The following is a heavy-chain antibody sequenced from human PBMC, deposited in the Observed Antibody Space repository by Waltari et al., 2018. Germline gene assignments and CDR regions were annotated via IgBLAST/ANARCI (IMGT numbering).Heavy chain of an antibody. CDR1: GYAFMNND. D-gene: IGHD3-22*01. Sequence: QVQLVQSGAEVKEPGASVKVSCKASGYAFMNNDINWVRQATGQGLEWMGWVNPNSGNTGYAQKFQGRVTMTRNTSISTAYMELSSLRSEDTAVYYCARGGGYYYDSSGYMNWGQGTLVTVSS. CDR2: VNPNSGNT. J-gene: IGHJ4*02. CDR3: ARGGGYYYDSSGYMN. V-gene: IGHV1-8*02.